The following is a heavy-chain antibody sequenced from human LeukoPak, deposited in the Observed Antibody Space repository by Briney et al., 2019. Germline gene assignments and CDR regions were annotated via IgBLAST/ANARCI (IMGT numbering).Heavy chain of an antibody. CDR1: GFTFSEFSFRSNA. CDR3: AKPGEQQEFRYFDD. D-gene: IGHD6-13*01. J-gene: IGHJ4*02. V-gene: IGHV3-23*01. CDR2: ISGIGEGT. Sequence: GGSLRLSCAASGFTFSEFSFRSNAMTWAREAPGKGLEWVSDISGIGEGTYYADSVKGRFTISRDNSNNMLYLQLNSLRGEDTGIYYCAKPGEQQEFRYFDDWGQGTLVTVSS.